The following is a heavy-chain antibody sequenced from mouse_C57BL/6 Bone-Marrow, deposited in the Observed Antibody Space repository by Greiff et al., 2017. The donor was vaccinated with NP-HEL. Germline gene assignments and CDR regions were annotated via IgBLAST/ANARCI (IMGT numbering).Heavy chain of an antibody. V-gene: IGHV5-4*01. CDR2: ISDGGSYT. CDR3: ARGEGTTGYAMDY. CDR1: GFTFSSYA. D-gene: IGHD1-1*01. Sequence: EVQRVESGGGLVKPGGSLKLSCAASGFTFSSYAMSWVRQTPEKRLEWVATISDGGSYTYYPDNVKGRFTISRDNAKNNLYLQMSHLKSEDTAMYYCARGEGTTGYAMDYWGQGTSVTVSS. J-gene: IGHJ4*01.